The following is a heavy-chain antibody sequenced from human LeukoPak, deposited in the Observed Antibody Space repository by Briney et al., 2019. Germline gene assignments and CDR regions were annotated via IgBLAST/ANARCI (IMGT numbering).Heavy chain of an antibody. CDR2: INHSGST. V-gene: IGHV4-34*01. J-gene: IGHJ4*02. D-gene: IGHD6-19*01. CDR1: GGSFSSSSYY. CDR3: ARGAVAGTSGSFDY. Sequence: SETLSLTCAVYGGSFSSSSYYWSWIRQPPGKGLEWIGEINHSGSTNYNPSLKSRVTISVDTSKNQFSLKLSSVTAADTAVYYCARGAVAGTSGSFDYWGQGTLVTVSS.